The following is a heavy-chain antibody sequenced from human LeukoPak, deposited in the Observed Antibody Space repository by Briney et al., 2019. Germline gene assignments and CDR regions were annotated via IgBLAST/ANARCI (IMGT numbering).Heavy chain of an antibody. V-gene: IGHV3-30*04. CDR2: ISYDGSNK. J-gene: IGHJ4*02. D-gene: IGHD6-13*01. CDR1: GFTFSSYA. CDR3: ARGLATAAAY. Sequence: GRSLRLSCAASGFTFSSYAMHWVRQAPGKGLEWVAVISYDGSNKYYADSVKGRFTISRDNAKSSVYPQMNSLRAEDTALYYCARGLATAAAYWGQGTLVTVSS.